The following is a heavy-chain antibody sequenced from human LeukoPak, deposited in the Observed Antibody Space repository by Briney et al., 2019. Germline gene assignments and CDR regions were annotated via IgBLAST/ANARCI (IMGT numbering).Heavy chain of an antibody. J-gene: IGHJ2*01. CDR2: INPNSGGT. D-gene: IGHD6-13*01. CDR1: GYTFTGYY. Sequence: ASVKVSCKASGYTFTGYYMHWVRQAPGQGLEWMGWINPNSGGTNYSQKFQGRVTMTRDTSISTAYMELSRLRSDDTAVYYCARDSGYSRHWYFDLWGRDTLVTVSS. CDR3: ARDSGYSRHWYFDL. V-gene: IGHV1-2*02.